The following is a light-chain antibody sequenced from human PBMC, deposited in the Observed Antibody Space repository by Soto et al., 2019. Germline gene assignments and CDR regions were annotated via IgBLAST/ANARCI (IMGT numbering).Light chain of an antibody. CDR2: EVS. V-gene: IGLV2-8*01. CDR1: SSNVGAYNY. J-gene: IGLJ2*01. Sequence: QSALTQPPSASGSPGQSVTISCTGTSSNVGAYNYVSWYQQHPGKAPKLMSYEVSKRPSGVPDRFSGSKSGNTASLTVSGLQADDEADYYCSSYEGSNTVVFGGGTKLTVL. CDR3: SSYEGSNTVV.